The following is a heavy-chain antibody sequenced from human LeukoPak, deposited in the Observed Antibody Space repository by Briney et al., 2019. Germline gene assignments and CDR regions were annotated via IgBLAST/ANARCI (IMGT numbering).Heavy chain of an antibody. D-gene: IGHD6-13*01. CDR2: IYSGGST. CDR3: ARDRAGSSSWYEGWFDP. Sequence: GGSLRLSCAASGFTVSTNYMSWVRQAPGKRLEWVSVIYSGGSTSYADSVKGRFTISRDKSKNTLYLQMNSLRAEDTAVYYCARDRAGSSSWYEGWFDPWGQGTLVTVSS. J-gene: IGHJ5*02. V-gene: IGHV3-53*01. CDR1: GFTVSTNY.